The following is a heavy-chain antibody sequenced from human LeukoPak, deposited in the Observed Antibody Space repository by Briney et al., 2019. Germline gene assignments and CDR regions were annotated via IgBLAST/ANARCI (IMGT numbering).Heavy chain of an antibody. CDR1: GLTVSSNY. D-gene: IGHD3-22*01. CDR2: IYSGGST. J-gene: IGHJ4*02. CDR3: ARIRNDRRFDY. V-gene: IGHV3-53*01. Sequence: GGSLRLSCAASGLTVSSNYMSWVRQAPGKGLEWVSVIYSGGSTYYADSVKGRFTISRDNSKNTLYLQMNSLRAEDTAVYYCARIRNDRRFDYWGQGTLVTVSS.